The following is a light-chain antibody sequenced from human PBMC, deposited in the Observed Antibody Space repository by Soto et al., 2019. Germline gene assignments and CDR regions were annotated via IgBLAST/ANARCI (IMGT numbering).Light chain of an antibody. CDR1: QSVSNNY. J-gene: IGKJ5*01. CDR3: QQYGSSAPIT. CDR2: GAS. Sequence: EIVLTQSPGTLSLSPGERATLSCRTSQSVSNNYLAWYQQKPGQAPRLLIYGASSRATGIPDRFSGSGSGTDFTLTISRLEPEDFALYYCQQYGSSAPITFGQGTRLEIK. V-gene: IGKV3-20*01.